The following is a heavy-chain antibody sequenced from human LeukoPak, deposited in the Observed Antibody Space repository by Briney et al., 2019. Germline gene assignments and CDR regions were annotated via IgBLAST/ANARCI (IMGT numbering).Heavy chain of an antibody. CDR3: AKDPQGGYGDYETQDY. CDR1: GFTFSSYY. CDR2: INADGSLT. J-gene: IGHJ4*02. V-gene: IGHV3-74*01. Sequence: GGSLRLSCAASGFTFSSYYLHWVRQAPGKGLVWVSRINADGSLTNYADSVKGRFTISRDNAKNSLYLQMNSLRAEDTALYYCAKDPQGGYGDYETQDYWGQGTLVTVSS. D-gene: IGHD4-17*01.